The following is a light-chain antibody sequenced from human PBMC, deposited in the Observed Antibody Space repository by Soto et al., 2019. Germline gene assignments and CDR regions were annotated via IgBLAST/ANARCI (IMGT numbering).Light chain of an antibody. V-gene: IGKV3-11*01. Sequence: EIVLTQSPATLSLSPGERATLSCRASQSVSSYLAWYQQKPGQAPRLLIYDASNRATGIPARFSGSGSGTDFTLTISSLQSEDFAVYYCQQYSNWPWTFGQGTKVDIK. CDR2: DAS. CDR1: QSVSSY. CDR3: QQYSNWPWT. J-gene: IGKJ1*01.